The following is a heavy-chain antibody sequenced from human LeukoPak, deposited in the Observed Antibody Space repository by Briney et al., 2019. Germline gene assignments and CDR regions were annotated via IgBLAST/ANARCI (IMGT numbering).Heavy chain of an antibody. CDR2: IWYDGSNK. J-gene: IGHJ4*02. D-gene: IGHD6-6*01. CDR1: GFTFSSYG. CDR3: ARDRMYSSSQRFDY. Sequence: GGSLRLSCAASGFTFSSYGMHWVRQAPGKGLEWVAVIWYDGSNKYYADSVKGRFTISRDNSKNTLYLQMNSLRAEDTAVYYCARDRMYSSSQRFDYWGQGTLVTVSS. V-gene: IGHV3-33*08.